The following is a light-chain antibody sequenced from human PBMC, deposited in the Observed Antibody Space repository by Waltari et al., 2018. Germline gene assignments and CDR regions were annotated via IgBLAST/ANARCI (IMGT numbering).Light chain of an antibody. Sequence: QSVLTQPPSASGTPGQRVIISCSGSSSNIGSNTVNWYQQLPGTAPKVLVYSNNQRPSGVPARFSGSKSATSASLAISGLQSEDEADYYCAAWDDSLNGFVFGTGTRFTVL. CDR2: SNN. V-gene: IGLV1-44*01. CDR1: SSNIGSNT. CDR3: AAWDDSLNGFV. J-gene: IGLJ1*01.